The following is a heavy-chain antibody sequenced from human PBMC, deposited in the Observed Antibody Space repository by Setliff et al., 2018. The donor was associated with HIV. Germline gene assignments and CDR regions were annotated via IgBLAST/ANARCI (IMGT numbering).Heavy chain of an antibody. Sequence: PSETLSLTCAVYGYPIDSGFYWGWIRQTPGKGLEWIASSYHTGSKYYNPSPKRRVTISVDTSKNQFSLTLTSVTAADTAVYYCARNHYYGSGKNRWFDPWGQGMLVTVSS. CDR2: SYHTGSK. CDR3: ARNHYYGSGKNRWFDP. D-gene: IGHD3-10*01. V-gene: IGHV4-38-2*01. CDR1: GYPIDSGFY. J-gene: IGHJ5*02.